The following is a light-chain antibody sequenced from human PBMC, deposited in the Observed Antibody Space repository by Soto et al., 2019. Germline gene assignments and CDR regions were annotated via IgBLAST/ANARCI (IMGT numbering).Light chain of an antibody. J-gene: IGLJ3*02. V-gene: IGLV2-8*01. CDR3: SSHAGNNMGV. CDR1: SSDVGGCKY. CDR2: EVS. Sequence: QSALTQPPAASGSPGQSVTISCTGTSSDVGGCKYVSWYQQHPGKAPKLLIYEVSQRPSGVPDRFSGSKSGNTASLTVSGLQAEDEADYYCSSHAGNNMGVFGGGTKLTVL.